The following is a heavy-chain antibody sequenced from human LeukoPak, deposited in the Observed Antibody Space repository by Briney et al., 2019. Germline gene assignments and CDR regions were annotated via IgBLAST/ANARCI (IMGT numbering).Heavy chain of an antibody. V-gene: IGHV5-51*01. J-gene: IGHJ5*02. Sequence: GESLKISCKGSGYSFTSYWIGWVRPMPGKGLEWMGIIYPGDSDTRYSPSFQGQVAISADKSISTAYLQWSSLKASDTAMYYCARNREYSSSPAGYWFDPWGQGTLVTVSS. CDR1: GYSFTSYW. D-gene: IGHD6-6*01. CDR2: IYPGDSDT. CDR3: ARNREYSSSPAGYWFDP.